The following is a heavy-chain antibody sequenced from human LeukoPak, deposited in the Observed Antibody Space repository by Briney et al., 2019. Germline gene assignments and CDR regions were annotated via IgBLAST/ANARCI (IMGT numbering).Heavy chain of an antibody. D-gene: IGHD4-17*01. J-gene: IGHJ4*02. CDR3: ARHDYGDKNFDY. V-gene: IGHV4-39*01. Sequence: TSETLSVTCTVSGGSISSSGFYWGWIRQPPGKGLEWIGSIYDSGGTYYNPSLKSRVTISVNMSNNQFSLKLSSVTAADTAVYYCARHDYGDKNFDYWGQGTLVTVSS. CDR1: GGSISSSGFY. CDR2: IYDSGGT.